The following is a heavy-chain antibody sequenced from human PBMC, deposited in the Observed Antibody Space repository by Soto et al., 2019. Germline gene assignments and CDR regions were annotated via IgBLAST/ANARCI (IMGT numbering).Heavy chain of an antibody. CDR1: GFTFRTYT. CDR2: ISGSAGSSGP. Sequence: PGGSLELSCVASGFTFRTYTMSWVRQAPGKGLEWVSVISGSAGSSGPSYADSVQGRFSISRDNARNTLYLQMNSLRGEDTAMYYCAKARCSTANCYVPEYWGQGTRVTVSS. J-gene: IGHJ4*02. V-gene: IGHV3-23*01. CDR3: AKARCSTANCYVPEY. D-gene: IGHD2-2*01.